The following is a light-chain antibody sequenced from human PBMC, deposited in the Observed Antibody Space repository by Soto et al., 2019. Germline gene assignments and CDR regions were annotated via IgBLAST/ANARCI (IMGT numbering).Light chain of an antibody. Sequence: QSALTQPAYVSGYPGQSITISCTGTSNDIGGYDYVSWYQQHPGKAPKLIIFEVSNRPSGVSNRFSGSKSGNTASLTISGLQAEDEADYYCSSYTSATTLFGGGTKLTVL. CDR3: SSYTSATTL. CDR2: EVS. V-gene: IGLV2-14*03. J-gene: IGLJ2*01. CDR1: SNDIGGYDY.